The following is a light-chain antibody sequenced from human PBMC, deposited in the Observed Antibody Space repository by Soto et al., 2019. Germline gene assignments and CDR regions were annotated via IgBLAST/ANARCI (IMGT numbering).Light chain of an antibody. V-gene: IGKV1-12*01. CDR2: AAS. CDR1: QDITTY. CDR3: QQTNSFALT. Sequence: DIQMTQSQSSVSASVGDIVTITCRASQDITTYLAWSQQRPGKATNLLIYAASTLQSGVPSRFSGSGSGTDFSLTISSLQPEESATYYCQQTNSFALTGGGGTKVEIK. J-gene: IGKJ4*01.